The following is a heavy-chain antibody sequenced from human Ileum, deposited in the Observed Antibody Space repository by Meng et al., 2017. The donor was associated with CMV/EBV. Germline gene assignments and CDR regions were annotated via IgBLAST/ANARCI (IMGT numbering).Heavy chain of an antibody. CDR3: VRRGRGSEP. D-gene: IGHD1-26*01. J-gene: IGHJ5*02. CDR2: INHKGNT. CDR1: GVSFIDYF. Sequence: QVPLQQRGAGLLHPSETLSLPCPVYGVSFIDYFWTWIRQSPGKGLEWIGEINHKGNTKYNPSLKSRVTISKDTSKKQFSLRMTSVTAADTATYYCVRRGRGSEPWGQGTLVTVSS. V-gene: IGHV4-34*02.